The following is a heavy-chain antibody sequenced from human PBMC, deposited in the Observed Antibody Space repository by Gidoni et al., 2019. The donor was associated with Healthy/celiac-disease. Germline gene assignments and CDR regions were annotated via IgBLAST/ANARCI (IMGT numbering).Heavy chain of an antibody. Sequence: EVQLVESGGGLVQPGGSLRLSCAASGFTFGSDSMNWVRQAPGKGLAWVSYISSSSSTIYYADSVKGRFTISRDNAKNSLYLQMNSLRDEDTAVYYCARVPTTYQLLYDAFDIWGQGTMVTVSS. CDR3: ARVPTTYQLLYDAFDI. CDR2: ISSSSSTI. D-gene: IGHD2-2*02. J-gene: IGHJ3*02. V-gene: IGHV3-48*02. CDR1: GFTFGSDS.